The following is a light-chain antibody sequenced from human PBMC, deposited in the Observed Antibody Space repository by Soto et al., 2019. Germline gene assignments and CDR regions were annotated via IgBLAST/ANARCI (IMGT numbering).Light chain of an antibody. CDR2: DVF. V-gene: IGLV2-11*01. J-gene: IGLJ3*02. CDR3: CSYAGRFIWL. Sequence: QSALTQPRSVSASPGQSVTIPGSGSSSDVGGYNLVSWYQQKPGEVPKVIIYDVFKRPSGVPDRFFGSKSGNTATLTISGLQGDDEADFHCCSYAGRFIWLFGGGTKVTVL. CDR1: SSDVGGYNL.